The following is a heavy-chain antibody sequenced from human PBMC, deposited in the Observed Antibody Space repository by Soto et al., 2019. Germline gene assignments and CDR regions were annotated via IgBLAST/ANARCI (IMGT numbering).Heavy chain of an antibody. D-gene: IGHD5-12*01. V-gene: IGHV2-5*02. CDR1: GFSLSTRGVA. J-gene: IGHJ4*02. CDR2: IYWDEDK. Sequence: QITLKESGPTLVKPTQTLTLTCTFSGFSLSTRGVAVGWFRQPPGKALEWLALIYWDEDKWYSPSLKSRLTHPHHPSKNPVGLTMTHMDPVDTATYYLAHRPRGYAYYFDYWGQGTLVTVSS. CDR3: AHRPRGYAYYFDY.